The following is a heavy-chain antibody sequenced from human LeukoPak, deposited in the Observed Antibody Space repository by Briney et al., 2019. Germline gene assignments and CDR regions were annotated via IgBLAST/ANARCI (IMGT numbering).Heavy chain of an antibody. CDR2: ISSSGSTI. CDR1: GFTFSSYE. Sequence: GGSPRLSCAASGFTFSSYEMNWVRQAPGKGLEWVSYISSSGSTIYYADSVKGRFTISRDNAKNSLYLQMNSLRAEDTAVYYCARWFGELKEYYFDYWGQGTLVTVSS. D-gene: IGHD3-10*01. V-gene: IGHV3-48*03. CDR3: ARWFGELKEYYFDY. J-gene: IGHJ4*02.